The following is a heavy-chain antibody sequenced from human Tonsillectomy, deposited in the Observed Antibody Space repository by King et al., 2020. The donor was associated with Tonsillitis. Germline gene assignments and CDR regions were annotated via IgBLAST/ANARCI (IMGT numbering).Heavy chain of an antibody. CDR1: GFTFSSCA. Sequence: VQLVESGGGLVQPGGSLRLSCAASGFTFSSCAMTWVRQAPGMRLEGVSALSGSAGGTYYADSVKGRFTISRDNSKNTLYLQMNSLRAEDTAVYYCAKGWVEMDAWGQGTLVTVSS. CDR3: AKGWVEMDA. V-gene: IGHV3-23*04. J-gene: IGHJ4*02. CDR2: LSGSAGGT. D-gene: IGHD5-24*01.